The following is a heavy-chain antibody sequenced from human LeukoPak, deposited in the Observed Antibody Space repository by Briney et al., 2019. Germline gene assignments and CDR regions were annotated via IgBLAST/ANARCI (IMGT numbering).Heavy chain of an antibody. CDR3: AKDSTMEWLLLSDY. CDR1: GFTFNSYS. Sequence: GGSLRLSCAASGFTFNSYSMKRVRQAPGKGREGWAVISYDGSKKYYADYVKGRFTISRDNSKNTLYLQMNSLRSEDTAVYYCAKDSTMEWLLLSDYWGQGTLVTVSS. V-gene: IGHV3-30*18. J-gene: IGHJ4*02. CDR2: ISYDGSKK. D-gene: IGHD3-3*01.